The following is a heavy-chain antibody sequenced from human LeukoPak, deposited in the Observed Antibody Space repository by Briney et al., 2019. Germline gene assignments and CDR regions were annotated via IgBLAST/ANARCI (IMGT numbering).Heavy chain of an antibody. Sequence: SQTLSLTCTVSGGSISSGDYYWSWIRQPPGKGLEWIGYIYYSGSTYYNPSLKSRVTISVDTSKDQFSLKLSSVTAADTAVYYCARETIPHCGSTSCYTAVIDYWGQGTLVTVSS. V-gene: IGHV4-30-4*01. J-gene: IGHJ4*02. CDR1: GGSISSGDYY. CDR2: IYYSGST. D-gene: IGHD2-2*02. CDR3: ARETIPHCGSTSCYTAVIDY.